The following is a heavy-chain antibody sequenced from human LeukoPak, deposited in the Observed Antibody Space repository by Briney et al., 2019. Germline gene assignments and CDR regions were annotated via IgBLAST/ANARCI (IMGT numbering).Heavy chain of an antibody. CDR1: GFNFNDYY. CDR2: INTGRTL. CDR3: ARVVSSRSTVGFDP. Sequence: SCASSGFNFNDYYMSWIRPAPGKGVEWVSYINTGRTLYYADSVKGRFTISRDNAKNSLFLQMKSLRVEDTAVYYCARVVSSRSTVGFDPWGQGTLVTVSS. J-gene: IGHJ5*02. V-gene: IGHV3-11*04. D-gene: IGHD5/OR15-5a*01.